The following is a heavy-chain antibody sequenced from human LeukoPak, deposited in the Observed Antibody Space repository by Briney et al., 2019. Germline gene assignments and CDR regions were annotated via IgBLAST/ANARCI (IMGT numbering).Heavy chain of an antibody. CDR2: IRNKANSYTT. CDR3: ARRVFGGNCYYDY. Sequence: PGGSLRLSCAPSGFTFSDHYMDWVRQAPGKGLEWVGRIRNKANSYTTDYAASVKGRFTISRDDSKNSLYLQMNSLKTEDTAVYYCARRVFGGNCYYDYWGQGALVTVSS. J-gene: IGHJ4*02. D-gene: IGHD4-23*01. V-gene: IGHV3-72*01. CDR1: GFTFSDHY.